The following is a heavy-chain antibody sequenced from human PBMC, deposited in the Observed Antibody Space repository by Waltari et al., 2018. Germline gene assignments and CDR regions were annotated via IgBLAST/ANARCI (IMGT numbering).Heavy chain of an antibody. D-gene: IGHD7-27*01. V-gene: IGHV3-53*01. Sequence: EVQLVESGGGLIQHGGSLRLSCAASWLTVTTNYMNWVRQAPGMGPEWVSVIYGGGNTDYGDSVKGRFIISRDDSKNTVYLQMNSLRAEDTAVYYCARGSPKGTNWGCLDSWGQGALVTVSS. CDR2: IYGGGNT. CDR1: WLTVTTNY. CDR3: ARGSPKGTNWGCLDS. J-gene: IGHJ4*02.